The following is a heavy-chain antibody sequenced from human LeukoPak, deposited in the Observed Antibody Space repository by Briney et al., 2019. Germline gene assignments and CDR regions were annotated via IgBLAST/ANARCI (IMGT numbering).Heavy chain of an antibody. J-gene: IGHJ6*02. CDR3: ARALFAGAFYGMDV. CDR2: IWYDGSNK. V-gene: IGHV3-33*01. Sequence: PGGSLRLSCAASGFTFSNYGMHWVRQAPGKGLEWVTIIWYDGSNKYYADSVKGRFTISRDNSKNTLYLQMNSLRAEDTAVYYCARALFAGAFYGMDVWGQGTTVTVSS. CDR1: GFTFSNYG. D-gene: IGHD3-10*01.